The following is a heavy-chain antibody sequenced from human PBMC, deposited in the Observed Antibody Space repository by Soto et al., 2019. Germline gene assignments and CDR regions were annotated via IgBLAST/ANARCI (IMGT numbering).Heavy chain of an antibody. CDR1: GFTFSSYA. CDR2: ISGSGGST. V-gene: IGHV3-23*01. CDR3: AKDRGRGYDWFDS. Sequence: EVQLLESGGGLVQPGGFLRLSCAASGFTFSSYAMSWVRQAPGKGLEWVSAISGSGGSTFYTDSVKGRFTISSDTYKTSLFMQMNSLRAEDTAVYYCAKDRGRGYDWFDSWGQGTLVTVSS. D-gene: IGHD5-12*01. J-gene: IGHJ5*01.